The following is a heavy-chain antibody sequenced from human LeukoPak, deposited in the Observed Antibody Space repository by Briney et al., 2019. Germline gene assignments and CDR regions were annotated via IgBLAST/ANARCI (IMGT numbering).Heavy chain of an antibody. V-gene: IGHV3-21*01. J-gene: IGHJ4*02. Sequence: GGSLRLSCAASGFTFSSYNMNWVRQAPGKGLEWVSSISSSSHYIYYADSVKGRFTSSRDSAKNSLYLQMNSLRAEDTVIYYCARVTGSGWNYFDYWGQGTLVTVSS. CDR2: ISSSSHYI. CDR3: ARVTGSGWNYFDY. CDR1: GFTFSSYN. D-gene: IGHD6-19*01.